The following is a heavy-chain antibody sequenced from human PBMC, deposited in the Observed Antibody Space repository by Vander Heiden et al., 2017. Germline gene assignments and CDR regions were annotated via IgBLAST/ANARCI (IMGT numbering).Heavy chain of an antibody. Sequence: EVQLVESGGGLVQPGRSLRLSCAASGFTFDGYVMHWGRQGPGKGLEWVSGITWNSGSIAYADSVKGRFTISRDNAKNSLYLQMNSLRVEDTAVYYCAKDMRGNSYYGMDVWGQGTTVTVSS. D-gene: IGHD1-1*01. CDR3: AKDMRGNSYYGMDV. CDR2: ITWNSGSI. V-gene: IGHV3-9*01. J-gene: IGHJ6*02. CDR1: GFTFDGYV.